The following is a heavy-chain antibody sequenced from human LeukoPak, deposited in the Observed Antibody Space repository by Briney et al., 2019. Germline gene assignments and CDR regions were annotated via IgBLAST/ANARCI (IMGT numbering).Heavy chain of an antibody. CDR3: ARDVSGSYYDGSDY. J-gene: IGHJ4*02. CDR1: GGSISTYY. V-gene: IGHV4-59*01. Sequence: SETLSLTCTVSGGSISTYYWSWIRQPPGKGLEWIGYIYNSGSANYNPSLKCRVTISVDMSNNQFSLKLRSVTAADTAVYYCARDVSGSYYDGSDYCGQGAPVTVSS. CDR2: IYNSGSA. D-gene: IGHD1-26*01.